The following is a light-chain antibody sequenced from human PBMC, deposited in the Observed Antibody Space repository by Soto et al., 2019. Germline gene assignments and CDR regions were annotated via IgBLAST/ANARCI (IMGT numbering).Light chain of an antibody. J-gene: IGLJ1*01. CDR1: DSNIGRHN. CDR2: NTD. CDR3: SAWDGSLNGYV. Sequence: QPVLTQPPSTSGTPGQRVTISCSGSDSNIGRHNVNWYQQLPGSAPRVLIYNTDQRPSGVPGRFSGSWSGTSASLAISGLQFEDEAEYYCSAWDGSLNGYVFGTGTKVTVL. V-gene: IGLV1-44*01.